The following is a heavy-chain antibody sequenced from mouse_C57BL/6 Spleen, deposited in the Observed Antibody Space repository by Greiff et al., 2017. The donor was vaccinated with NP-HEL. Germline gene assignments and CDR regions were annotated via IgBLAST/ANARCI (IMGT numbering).Heavy chain of an antibody. CDR2: IYPGSGST. D-gene: IGHD3-2*02. Sequence: QVQLQQPGAELVKPGASVKMSCKASGYTFTSYWITWVKQRPGQGLEWIGDIYPGSGSTNYNEKFKSKATLTVDTSSSTAYMQLSSLTSEDSAVYYCARRTAQAYYFDYWGQGTTLTVSS. CDR3: ARRTAQAYYFDY. J-gene: IGHJ2*01. V-gene: IGHV1-55*01. CDR1: GYTFTSYW.